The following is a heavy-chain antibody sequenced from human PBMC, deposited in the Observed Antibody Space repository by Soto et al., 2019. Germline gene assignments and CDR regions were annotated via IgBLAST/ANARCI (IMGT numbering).Heavy chain of an antibody. CDR1: GYTFTSYG. D-gene: IGHD3-22*01. CDR2: ISAYNGNT. Sequence: VASVKVSCKASGYTFTSYGISWVRQAPGQGLEWMGWISAYNGNTNYAQKLQGRVTMTTDTSTSTAYMELRSLRSDDTAVYYCARGVYYYDSSGYYSDDLYNWFDPWGQGALVTVSS. CDR3: ARGVYYYDSSGYYSDDLYNWFDP. J-gene: IGHJ5*02. V-gene: IGHV1-18*01.